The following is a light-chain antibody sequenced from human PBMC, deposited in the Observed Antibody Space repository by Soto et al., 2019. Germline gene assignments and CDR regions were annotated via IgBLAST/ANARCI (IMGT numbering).Light chain of an antibody. CDR3: MQRTHMPRT. V-gene: IGKV2-30*01. CDR1: QSLLYSDGNTY. Sequence: DVVMTQSPLSLPVTLGQPASISCRSSQSLLYSDGNTYLNWFHQRPGQSPGRLIYKVSNRDSGVPDRFSGSGYGTDFTLKISRVEAEDVGVYYCMQRTHMPRTFGGATKVDIK. CDR2: KVS. J-gene: IGKJ4*01.